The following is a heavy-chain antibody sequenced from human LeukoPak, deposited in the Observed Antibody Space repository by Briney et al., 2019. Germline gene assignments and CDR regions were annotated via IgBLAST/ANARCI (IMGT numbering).Heavy chain of an antibody. CDR2: ISSSSSYT. Sequence: GGSLRLSCAASGFTFSDYYMSWIRQAPGKGLEGVSYISSSSSYTNYADSVKGRFTISRDNAKNSLYLQMNSLRAEDTAVYYCARAPRYSYGGNWFDPWGQGTLVTVSS. V-gene: IGHV3-11*06. J-gene: IGHJ5*02. CDR3: ARAPRYSYGGNWFDP. D-gene: IGHD5-18*01. CDR1: GFTFSDYY.